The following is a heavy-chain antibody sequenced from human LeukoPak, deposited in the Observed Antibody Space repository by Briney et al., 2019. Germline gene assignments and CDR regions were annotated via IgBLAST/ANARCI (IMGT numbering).Heavy chain of an antibody. Sequence: PGGSLRLSCAASGFTFDDYAMHWVRQAPGKGLEWVSGISWNSGSIGYADSVKGRFTISRDNAKNSLYLQMNSLRAEDTALYYCAKDGGGSPHYYYYGMDVWGQGTTVTVSS. D-gene: IGHD1-26*01. CDR1: GFTFDDYA. CDR3: AKDGGGSPHYYYYGMDV. V-gene: IGHV3-9*01. CDR2: ISWNSGSI. J-gene: IGHJ6*02.